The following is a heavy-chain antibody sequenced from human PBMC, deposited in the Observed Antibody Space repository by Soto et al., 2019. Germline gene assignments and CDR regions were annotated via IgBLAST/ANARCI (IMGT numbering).Heavy chain of an antibody. J-gene: IGHJ5*02. V-gene: IGHV4-34*01. Sequence: SETLSLTCAVYGGSFSGYYWSWIRQPPGKGLEWIGEINHSGSTNYNPSLKSRVTISVDTSKNQFSLKLSSVTTADTAVYYCASVAGTGPWGQGTLVTVSS. CDR3: ASVAGTGP. CDR1: GGSFSGYY. CDR2: INHSGST. D-gene: IGHD6-19*01.